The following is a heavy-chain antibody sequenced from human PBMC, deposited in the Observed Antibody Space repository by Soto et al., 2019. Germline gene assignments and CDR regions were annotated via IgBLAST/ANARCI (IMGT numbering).Heavy chain of an antibody. J-gene: IGHJ6*02. CDR1: GGSISSGDYY. V-gene: IGHV4-30-4*01. Sequence: SETLSLTCTVSGGSISSGDYYWSWIRQPPGKGLEWIGYIYYSGSTYYNPSLKSRVTISVDTSKNQFSLKLSSVTAADTAVYYCARELYNWNYNGMDVWGQGTTVTVS. CDR2: IYYSGST. D-gene: IGHD1-20*01. CDR3: ARELYNWNYNGMDV.